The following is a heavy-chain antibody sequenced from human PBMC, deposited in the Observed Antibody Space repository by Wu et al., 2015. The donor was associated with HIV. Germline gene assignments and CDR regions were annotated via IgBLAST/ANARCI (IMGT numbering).Heavy chain of an antibody. V-gene: IGHV1-24*01. Sequence: QVQLVQSGAEVKKPGASVKVSCRVPGYTLTELSMHWVRQAPGKGLEWMGGFDPEDGETIYAQKFQGRVTMTEDTSTDTAYMELSSLRSEDTAVYYCATLTGYYDFWSHPGRYFQHWGQGTLVTVSS. CDR2: FDPEDGET. J-gene: IGHJ1*01. D-gene: IGHD3-3*01. CDR3: ATLTGYYDFWSHPGRYFQH. CDR1: GYTLTELS.